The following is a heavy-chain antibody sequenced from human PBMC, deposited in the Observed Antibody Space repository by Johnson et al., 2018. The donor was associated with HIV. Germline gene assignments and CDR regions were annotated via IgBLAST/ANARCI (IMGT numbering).Heavy chain of an antibody. J-gene: IGHJ3*01. Sequence: VQLVESGGGLVQPGGSLRLSCAASGFTVSRNYISWVRQAPGKGLEWVSVIYSGGSTHYAASVKGRFTISRDNSKNTVYLQMNRLRAEDTAVYFCARAYSDISGYYPHAFHVWGQGTVVIVSS. CDR3: ARAYSDISGYYPHAFHV. D-gene: IGHD3-22*01. CDR2: IYSGGST. CDR1: GFTVSRNY. V-gene: IGHV3-66*01.